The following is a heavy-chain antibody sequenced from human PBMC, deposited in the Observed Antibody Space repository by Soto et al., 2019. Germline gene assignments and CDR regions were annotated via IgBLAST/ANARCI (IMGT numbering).Heavy chain of an antibody. Sequence: QVQLQESGPGLVKPSETLSLTCSVSGGSIDTYYWTWFRQPPGRGLERIGNIYYSGTTNINHALESRVSMSIDRAKKQFSLTLSYVTAEDTAMYYGARTAGNRDKFWSGYGYDIWGPGTKVTVSS. CDR1: GGSIDTYY. D-gene: IGHD3-3*01. CDR3: ARTAGNRDKFWSGYGYDI. J-gene: IGHJ6*01. V-gene: IGHV4-59*13. CDR2: IYYSGTT.